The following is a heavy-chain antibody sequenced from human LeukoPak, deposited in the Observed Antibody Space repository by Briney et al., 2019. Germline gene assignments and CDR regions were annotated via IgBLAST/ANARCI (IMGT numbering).Heavy chain of an antibody. CDR2: IYPGDSDT. CDR3: ARHKKDYYDSSGTPDY. V-gene: IGHV5-51*01. CDR1: GSRFTSYW. J-gene: IGHJ4*02. Sequence: GESLKISCQGPGSRFTSYWIGWVRQLPGKGLEWMGIIYPGDSDTRYSPSFKGQVTISADKSISTAYLQWSSLKASDTAMYYCARHKKDYYDSSGTPDYWGQGTLVTVSS. D-gene: IGHD3-22*01.